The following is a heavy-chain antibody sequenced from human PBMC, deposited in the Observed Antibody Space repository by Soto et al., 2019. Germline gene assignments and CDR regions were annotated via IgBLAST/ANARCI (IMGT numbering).Heavy chain of an antibody. D-gene: IGHD6-6*01. J-gene: IGHJ5*02. CDR2: IYYTGNK. V-gene: IGHV4-39*01. CDR3: ARRSSSSLGSLFDP. CDR1: GGSISSSTYY. Sequence: SETLSLTCTVSGGSISSSTYYWDWIRQPPGKGLEWIGAIYYTGNKNYNPSLESRVTMSVDTSKNQFSLKLSSVTPTDTAVYYCARRSSSSLGSLFDPWGRGILVTVSS.